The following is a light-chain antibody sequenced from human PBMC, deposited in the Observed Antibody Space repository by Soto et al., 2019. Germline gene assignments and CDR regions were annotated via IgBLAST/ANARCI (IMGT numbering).Light chain of an antibody. V-gene: IGKV3-11*01. CDR2: DAS. J-gene: IGKJ5*01. CDR3: QQRSNCPPFP. Sequence: EIVVTQSPATLSLSPGDRATLACRASQRVSSYLAGYQQKPGDAPRRLIYDASNRANGIPARFSGSGSGTAFTLTISSLEPEDFAVYYCQQRSNCPPFPFGQGTRLESK. CDR1: QRVSSY.